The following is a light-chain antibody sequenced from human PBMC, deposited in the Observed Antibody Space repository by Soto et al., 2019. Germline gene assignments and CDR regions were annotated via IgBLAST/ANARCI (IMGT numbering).Light chain of an antibody. J-gene: IGKJ2*01. Sequence: DIQMTQSPSSLSASVGDRVTITCRASQSISDFLNWYQQRPGQAPHLLIYAASALQSGVPSRFSGSGSGTDFTLTISSLQPEDFATYYCQQSYSTPQTFGQGTKLEIK. CDR1: QSISDF. CDR3: QQSYSTPQT. V-gene: IGKV1-39*01. CDR2: AAS.